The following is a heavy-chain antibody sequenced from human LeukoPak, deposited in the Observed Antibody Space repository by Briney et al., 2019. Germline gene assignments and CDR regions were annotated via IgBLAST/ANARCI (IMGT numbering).Heavy chain of an antibody. CDR3: AEDNLLGIFCSSPSCYQNYYYYNRDV. D-gene: IGHD2-2*01. CDR2: IWYDGSNK. Sequence: GRSLRLSCAASGFTFSSYGMHWVRQAPGKGLEWVAVIWYDGSNKYYADSVKGRFTISRDNSKSTLYLQMNGLRAEDTAVYYCAEDNLLGIFCSSPSCYQNYYYYNRDVGAKGTRVTVS. CDR1: GFTFSSYG. J-gene: IGHJ6*03. V-gene: IGHV3-33*06.